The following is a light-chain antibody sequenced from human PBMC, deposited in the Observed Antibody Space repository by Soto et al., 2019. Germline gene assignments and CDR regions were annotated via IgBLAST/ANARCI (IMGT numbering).Light chain of an antibody. CDR2: AAS. J-gene: IGKJ3*01. CDR3: QKYSSVPV. CDR1: QGIRNY. Sequence: DIKMTKSPTSLSASVGDRVTITCRARQGIRNYVAWYQQIPGKAPKLLIYAASTLQSGVPSRFSGSGSGTDFTLTINGLQPEDVATYSCQKYSSVPVFGSGTKVEIK. V-gene: IGKV1-27*01.